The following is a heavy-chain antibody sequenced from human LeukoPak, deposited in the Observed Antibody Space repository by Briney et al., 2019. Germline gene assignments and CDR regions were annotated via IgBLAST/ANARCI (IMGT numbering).Heavy chain of an antibody. CDR1: GFTFSSYA. CDR3: ARDYDSIYFDY. V-gene: IGHV3-7*01. Sequence: GGSLRLSCAASGFTFSSYAMSWVRQAPGKGLEWVANIKQDGSEKYYVDSVKGRFTISRDNAKNSLYLQMNSLRAEDTAVYYCARDYDSIYFDYWGQGTLVTVSS. J-gene: IGHJ4*02. D-gene: IGHD3-22*01. CDR2: IKQDGSEK.